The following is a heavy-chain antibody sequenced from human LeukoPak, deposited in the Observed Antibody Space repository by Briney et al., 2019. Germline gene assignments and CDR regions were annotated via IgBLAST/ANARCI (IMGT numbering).Heavy chain of an antibody. CDR2: ISGSGGST. CDR1: GFTFSSYA. J-gene: IGHJ4*02. D-gene: IGHD3-22*01. Sequence: GGSLRLSCAASGFTFSSYAMSWVRQAPGKGLEWVSAISGSGGSTYYADSVKGRFTISRDNSKNTLYLQMNSLRAEDTAVYYCAKWLYDSSGYEIAYHDYWGQGTLVTVSS. CDR3: AKWLYDSSGYEIAYHDY. V-gene: IGHV3-23*01.